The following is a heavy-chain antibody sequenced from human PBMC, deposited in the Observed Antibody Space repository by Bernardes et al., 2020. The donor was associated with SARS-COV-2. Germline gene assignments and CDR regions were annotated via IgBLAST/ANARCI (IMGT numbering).Heavy chain of an antibody. CDR1: AFSFSDST. CDR2: VRNKANSYAT. V-gene: IGHV3-73*01. Sequence: GRSLRVSCAASAFSFSDSTIHWVRQASGKGLEWVGRVRNKANSYATAYAASVKGRFTVSRDDSKNTAYLQMNSLKTEDTAVYYWSRWVSGGPYLDNWGQGTLVTVSS. CDR3: SRWVSGGPYLDN. J-gene: IGHJ4*02. D-gene: IGHD3-10*02.